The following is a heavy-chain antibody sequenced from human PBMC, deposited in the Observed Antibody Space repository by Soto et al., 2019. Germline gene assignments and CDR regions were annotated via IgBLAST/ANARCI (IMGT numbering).Heavy chain of an antibody. D-gene: IGHD3-16*01. V-gene: IGHV4-31*03. CDR2: IYYSGST. Sequence: PSETLSLTCTVSGGSISSGGYYWSWIRQHPGKGLEWIGYIYYSGSTYYNPSLKSRVTISVDTSKNQFSLKLSSVTAADTAAYYCARCDTEIVIQLWGQGTLVTVSS. J-gene: IGHJ4*02. CDR1: GGSISSGGYY. CDR3: ARCDTEIVIQL.